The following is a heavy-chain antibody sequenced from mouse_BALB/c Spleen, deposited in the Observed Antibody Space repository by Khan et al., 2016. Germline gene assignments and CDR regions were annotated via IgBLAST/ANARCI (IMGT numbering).Heavy chain of an antibody. J-gene: IGHJ1*01. CDR3: ARRRGNYWYFDV. D-gene: IGHD1-1*01. CDR2: ILPGSGST. V-gene: IGHV1-9*01. Sequence: QMQLQQSGAELMKPGASVKISCKATGYTFSSYWIEWVKQRPGHGLEWIGEILPGSGSTNYNEKFKGKATFTADTSSNTAYMQLSSLTSEDSSVYYCARRRGNYWYFDVWGAGTTVTVSS. CDR1: GYTFSSYW.